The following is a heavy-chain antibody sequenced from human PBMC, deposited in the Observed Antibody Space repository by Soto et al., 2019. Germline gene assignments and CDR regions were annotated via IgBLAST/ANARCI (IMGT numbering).Heavy chain of an antibody. D-gene: IGHD3-16*01. Sequence: GESLKISCQGSGYSFTSNWIGWVRQMPGKGLEWMGIINPADSDIKYSPSFQGQVTISADKSIGTAYLQWSSLKASDTAMYYCARHQRDDASRKIDCWDQGTLVTVSS. CDR3: ARHQRDDASRKIDC. CDR2: INPADSDI. J-gene: IGHJ4*02. V-gene: IGHV5-51*01. CDR1: GYSFTSNW.